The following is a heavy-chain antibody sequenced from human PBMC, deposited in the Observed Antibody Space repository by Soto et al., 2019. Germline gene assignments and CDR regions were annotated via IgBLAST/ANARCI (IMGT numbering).Heavy chain of an antibody. J-gene: IGHJ4*02. Sequence: GGSLRLSCAASGFTFSSYAMSWVRQAPGKGLEWVSAISGSGGSTYYADSVKGRFTISRDNSKNTLYLQMNSLRAEDTAVYYCAKDLVRGANIVVVPADYWGQGTLVTVSS. D-gene: IGHD2-2*01. CDR2: ISGSGGST. CDR1: GFTFSSYA. V-gene: IGHV3-23*01. CDR3: AKDLVRGANIVVVPADY.